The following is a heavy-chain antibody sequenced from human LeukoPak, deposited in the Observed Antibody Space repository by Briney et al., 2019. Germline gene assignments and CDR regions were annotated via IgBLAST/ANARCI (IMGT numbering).Heavy chain of an antibody. Sequence: SETLSLTCAVYGGSFSDYYWSWIRQPPGKGLEWIGEINHSGSTNYNPSLKSRVTISVDTSKNQFSLKLSSVTAADTAAYYCARRGGIIRGVASYYYMDVWGKGTTVTISS. CDR3: ARRGGIIRGVASYYYMDV. V-gene: IGHV4-34*01. J-gene: IGHJ6*03. D-gene: IGHD3-10*01. CDR1: GGSFSDYY. CDR2: INHSGST.